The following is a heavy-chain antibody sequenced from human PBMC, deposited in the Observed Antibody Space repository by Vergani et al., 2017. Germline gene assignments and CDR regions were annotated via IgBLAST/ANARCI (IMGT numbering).Heavy chain of an antibody. V-gene: IGHV1-58*02. Sequence: QLVQSGAEVKKPGSSVKVSCKASGGTFSSYAISWVRQAPGQRLEWIGWIVVGSGNTNYAQKFQERVTITRDMSTSTAYMELSSLRSEDTAVYYCAAGLDCSSTSCYTEGVDMDVWGKGP. CDR2: IVVGSGNT. J-gene: IGHJ6*03. CDR1: GGTFSSYA. CDR3: AAGLDCSSTSCYTEGVDMDV. D-gene: IGHD2-2*02.